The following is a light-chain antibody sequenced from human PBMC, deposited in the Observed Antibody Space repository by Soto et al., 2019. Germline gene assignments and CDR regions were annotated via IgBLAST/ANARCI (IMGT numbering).Light chain of an antibody. CDR3: QHYGGSPGT. Sequence: EIVLTQSPGTLSLSPGESATLSCRASQRVSTTYVAWYQQRPGQAPRLLIYDAYRRATGTPGRFSGSGSGTDFTLSISRLEPEDFAVYYCQHYGGSPGTFGQGTKV. CDR2: DAY. CDR1: QRVSTTY. V-gene: IGKV3-20*01. J-gene: IGKJ1*01.